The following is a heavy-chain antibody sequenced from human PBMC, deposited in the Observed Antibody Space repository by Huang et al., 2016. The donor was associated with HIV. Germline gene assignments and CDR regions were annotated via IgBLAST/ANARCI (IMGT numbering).Heavy chain of an antibody. Sequence: QVQLLQSGAEVKKPGSSVNVSCKASGGPFRSYSIAWVRQAPGQGLEWMASLMPVCEAPKYAKKVQGIVRVTADESTSTVYMEVRDLRPDDTAVYFCARGSLEYSVSSSLDYWGQGTHVTVSS. J-gene: IGHJ4*02. CDR3: ARGSLEYSVSSSLDY. D-gene: IGHD4-4*01. V-gene: IGHV1-69*13. CDR1: GGPFRSYS. CDR2: LMPVCEAP.